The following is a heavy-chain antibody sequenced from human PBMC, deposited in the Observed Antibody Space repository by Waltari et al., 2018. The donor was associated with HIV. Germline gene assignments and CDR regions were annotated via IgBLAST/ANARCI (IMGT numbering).Heavy chain of an antibody. CDR1: GYTFTGYY. V-gene: IGHV1-2*02. CDR2: INPNSGGT. Sequence: KASGYTFTGYYMHWVRQAPGQGLEWMGWINPNSGGTNYAQKFQGRVTMTRDTSISTAYMELSRLRSDDTAVYYCARGRANCSGGSCYRLQGNMDVWGQGTTVTVSS. CDR3: ARGRANCSGGSCYRLQGNMDV. J-gene: IGHJ6*02. D-gene: IGHD2-15*01.